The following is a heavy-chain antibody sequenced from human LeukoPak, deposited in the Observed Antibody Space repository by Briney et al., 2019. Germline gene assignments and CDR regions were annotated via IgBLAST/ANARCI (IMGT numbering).Heavy chain of an antibody. D-gene: IGHD5-12*01. CDR2: ISSYNGKT. J-gene: IGHJ4*02. Sequence: ASVKVSCKASGYTFTNYGIIWVRQAPGQGREWLGWISSYNGKTNYPRNLQGRVTLTTDTFTTTAYMELRSLTSDDTAVYYCARAHSGSLRAPFDYWGQGTLVTVSS. CDR1: GYTFTNYG. V-gene: IGHV1-18*01. CDR3: ARAHSGSLRAPFDY.